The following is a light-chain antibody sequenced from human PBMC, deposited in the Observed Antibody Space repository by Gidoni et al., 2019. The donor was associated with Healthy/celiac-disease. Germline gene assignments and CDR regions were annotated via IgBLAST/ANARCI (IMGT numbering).Light chain of an antibody. V-gene: IGLV3-21*04. CDR2: YDS. Sequence: SYVLTQPPSVSVAPGKTARITCGGNNIGGKSVHWYQQKPGQAPVLVIYYDSDRPSGIPERFSGSNSGNTATLTISRVEAGDEADYYCQVWDSSSVHVVFGGGTKLTVL. CDR3: QVWDSSSVHVV. CDR1: NIGGKS. J-gene: IGLJ2*01.